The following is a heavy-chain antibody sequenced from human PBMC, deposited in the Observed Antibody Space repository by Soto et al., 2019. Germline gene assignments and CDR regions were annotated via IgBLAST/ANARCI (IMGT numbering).Heavy chain of an antibody. V-gene: IGHV1-69*06. CDR1: GDAFKSYA. J-gene: IGHJ4*02. CDR2: IIPTYDRT. D-gene: IGHD4-17*01. Sequence: QVLLLQSGSEVKKAGSSVKVSCKASGDAFKSYAIHWVRHAPGQGLEYMGRIIPTYDRTKYAQKFQGRLTLTADMYTSTVYMELSSLRSEDTAVYYCARDPTNDYGDDTFDYWGQGTKVIVSS. CDR3: ARDPTNDYGDDTFDY.